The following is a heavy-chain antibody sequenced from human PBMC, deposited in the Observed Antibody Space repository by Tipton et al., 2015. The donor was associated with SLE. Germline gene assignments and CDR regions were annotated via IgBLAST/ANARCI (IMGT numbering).Heavy chain of an antibody. CDR2: INPGGGST. CDR1: GYTFNSYY. D-gene: IGHD4-11*01. Sequence: QLVQSGAEVKKPGASVKVSCKASGYTFNSYYIHWVRQAPGQGLEWMGIINPGGGSTTYSQKFQGRVTMTRDTSTSTVYMELSSLGSEDTAVYYCARVLQSGDAFDIWGQGTMVTVPS. V-gene: IGHV1-46*02. J-gene: IGHJ3*02. CDR3: ARVLQSGDAFDI.